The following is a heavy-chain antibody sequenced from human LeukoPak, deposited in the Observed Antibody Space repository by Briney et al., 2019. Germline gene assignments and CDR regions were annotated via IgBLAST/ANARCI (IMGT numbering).Heavy chain of an antibody. V-gene: IGHV3-30-3*02. Sequence: GGSLRLSCAASGFTFSSYAMHWVRQAPGKGLEWVAVISYDGSNKYYADSVKGRFTISRDNSKNTLYLQMNSLRAEDTAVYYCAKRDYYGSGSSYWGQGTLVTVSS. J-gene: IGHJ4*02. CDR1: GFTFSSYA. CDR2: ISYDGSNK. D-gene: IGHD3-10*01. CDR3: AKRDYYGSGSSY.